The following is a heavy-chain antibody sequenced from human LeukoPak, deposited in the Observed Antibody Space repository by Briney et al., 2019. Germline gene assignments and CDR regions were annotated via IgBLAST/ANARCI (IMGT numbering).Heavy chain of an antibody. J-gene: IGHJ4*02. Sequence: PGGSLRLSCAASGFTFSSYSMNWVRQAPGKGLEWVSYISSSSSTIYYADSVKGRFTISRDNAKNSLYLQMNSLRAEDTAVYYCARESHYYDSSGYSVDWGQGTLVTVSS. CDR3: ARESHYYDSSGYSVD. CDR1: GFTFSSYS. CDR2: ISSSSSTI. D-gene: IGHD3-22*01. V-gene: IGHV3-48*01.